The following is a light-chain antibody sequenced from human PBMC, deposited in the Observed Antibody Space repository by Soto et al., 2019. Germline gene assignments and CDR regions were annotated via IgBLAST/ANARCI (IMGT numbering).Light chain of an antibody. CDR2: GAS. CDR1: QGMNYD. J-gene: IGKJ1*01. CDR3: LQDYSFPPI. V-gene: IGKV1-6*01. Sequence: AIQTTQTTSSLSASLGDTVTITCRASQGMNYDLAWYRQKPQKAPKLLIYGASTLQSEVPSRCSGSGSVTNFPLTIRTLRPDEFATYYCLQDYSFPPIFGQGRKVEIK.